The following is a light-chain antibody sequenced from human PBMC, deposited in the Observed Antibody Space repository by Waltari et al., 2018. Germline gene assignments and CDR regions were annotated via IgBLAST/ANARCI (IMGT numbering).Light chain of an antibody. Sequence: DVQLTHSPSSLSASMGDSVSLTCRATEDIVKSLAWYQQIPGKAPKLLVYATSRLGSGVPLRFSGSGSGTDYTLSITNLQPEDFGTYFCQQYYSNPITFGQGTRLEI. CDR3: QQYYSNPIT. V-gene: IGKV1-NL1*01. J-gene: IGKJ5*01. CDR2: ATS. CDR1: EDIVKS.